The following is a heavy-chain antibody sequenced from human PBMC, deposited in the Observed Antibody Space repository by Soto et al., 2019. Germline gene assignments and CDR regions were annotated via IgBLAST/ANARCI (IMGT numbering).Heavy chain of an antibody. Sequence: PGGSLRLSCAASGFTVSSNYMSWVRQAPGKGLEWVSVIYSGGTTYYADSVKGRFTISRDNSKNTLYVQMNSLRAEDTAVYYCARLDFLTGYYFDYWGQGTLVTVSS. D-gene: IGHD3-9*01. CDR2: IYSGGTT. CDR3: ARLDFLTGYYFDY. V-gene: IGHV3-66*04. J-gene: IGHJ4*02. CDR1: GFTVSSNY.